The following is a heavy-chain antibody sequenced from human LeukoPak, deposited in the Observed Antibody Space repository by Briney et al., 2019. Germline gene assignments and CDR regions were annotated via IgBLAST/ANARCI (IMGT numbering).Heavy chain of an antibody. CDR1: GFTFDDYA. V-gene: IGHV3-9*01. D-gene: IGHD6-19*01. CDR3: AKDISAVAGSFDY. J-gene: IGHJ4*02. Sequence: GRSLRLSCAASGFTFDDYAMHWVRQAPGKGLEWVSGISWNSGSIGYADSVKGRFTISRDNAKNSLYLQMNSLRAEDTALYYWAKDISAVAGSFDYWGQGTLVTVSS. CDR2: ISWNSGSI.